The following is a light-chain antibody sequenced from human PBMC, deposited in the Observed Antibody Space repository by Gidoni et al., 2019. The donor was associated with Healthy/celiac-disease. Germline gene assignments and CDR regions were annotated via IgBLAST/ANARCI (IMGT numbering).Light chain of an antibody. CDR1: QSVSSY. CDR3: QQRSNWQGT. V-gene: IGKV3-11*01. Sequence: EIVLTQYPATLSLSPGERATLSCRASQSVSSYLAWYQQKPGQAPRLLIYDASNRATGIPARFSGSGSGTDFTLTISSLEPEYFAVYYCQQRSNWQGTFGQGTKVEIK. CDR2: DAS. J-gene: IGKJ1*01.